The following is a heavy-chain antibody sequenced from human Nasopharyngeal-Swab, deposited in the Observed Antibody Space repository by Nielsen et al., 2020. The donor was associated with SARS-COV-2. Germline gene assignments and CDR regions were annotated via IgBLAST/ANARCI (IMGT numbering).Heavy chain of an antibody. J-gene: IGHJ4*02. V-gene: IGHV4-39*01. D-gene: IGHD3-22*01. CDR2: MSYSGVT. Sequence: WIRQPPGKGLEWIGSMSYSGVTFHNLSLRNRVALSVDTSKNLLSLKLDSVTAADTALYYCARHSRVTTVVVVTLFDFWGQGIQVTVSS. CDR3: ARHSRVTTVVVVTLFDF.